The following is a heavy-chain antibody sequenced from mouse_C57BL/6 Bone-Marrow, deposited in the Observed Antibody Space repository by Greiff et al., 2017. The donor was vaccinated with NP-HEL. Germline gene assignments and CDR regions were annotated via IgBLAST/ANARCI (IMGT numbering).Heavy chain of an antibody. CDR1: GYTFTSYG. J-gene: IGHJ3*01. Sequence: VQVVESGAELARPGASVKLSCKASGYTFTSYGISWVKQRTGQGLEWIGEIYPRSGNTYYNEKFKGKATLTADKSSSTAYMELRSLTSEDSAVYFCARRGDKLAWFAYWGQGTLVTVSA. V-gene: IGHV1-81*01. CDR3: ARRGDKLAWFAY. D-gene: IGHD3-3*01. CDR2: IYPRSGNT.